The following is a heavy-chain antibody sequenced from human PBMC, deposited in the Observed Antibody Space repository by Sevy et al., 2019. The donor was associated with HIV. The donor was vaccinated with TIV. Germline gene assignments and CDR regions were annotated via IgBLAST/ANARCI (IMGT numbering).Heavy chain of an antibody. CDR1: GGTVVRSGHY. D-gene: IGHD5-12*01. CDR3: AREAGGYDYDYGMDV. CDR2: IYYNGHT. Sequence: SETLSLTCSVSGGTVVRSGHYWGWIRQTPGKGLEWIGSIYYNGHTYYSPSLKSRLTISIDTSKNQFSLNLSSVTAADTAIYFCAREAGGYDYDYGMDVWGQGTTVTVSS. J-gene: IGHJ6*02. V-gene: IGHV4-39*02.